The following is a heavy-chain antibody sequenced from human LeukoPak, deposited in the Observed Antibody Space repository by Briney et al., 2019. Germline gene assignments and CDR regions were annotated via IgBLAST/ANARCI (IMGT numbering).Heavy chain of an antibody. J-gene: IGHJ5*02. CDR3: ARRYYYDSSGYPNWFDP. V-gene: IGHV4-59*08. Sequence: SETLSLTCTVSGGSISSYYWSWIRQPPGKGLEWIGYIYYSGSTNCNPSLKSRVTISVDTSKNQFSLKLSSVTAADTAVYYCARRYYYDSSGYPNWFDPWGQGTLVTVSS. CDR2: IYYSGST. CDR1: GGSISSYY. D-gene: IGHD3-22*01.